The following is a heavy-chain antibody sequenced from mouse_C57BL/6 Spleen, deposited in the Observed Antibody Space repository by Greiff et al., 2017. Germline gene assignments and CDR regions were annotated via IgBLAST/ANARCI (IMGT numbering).Heavy chain of an antibody. V-gene: IGHV1-76*01. J-gene: IGHJ4*01. CDR2: MYPGSGNT. Sequence: QVQLKQSGAELVRPGASVKLSCKASGYTFTDYYINWVKQRPGQGLEWIARMYPGSGNTYYNEKFKGKATLTAEKSSSTAYMQLSSLTSEDSAVYFCARTLLGYYAMDYWGQGTSVTVSS. D-gene: IGHD4-1*01. CDR1: GYTFTDYY. CDR3: ARTLLGYYAMDY.